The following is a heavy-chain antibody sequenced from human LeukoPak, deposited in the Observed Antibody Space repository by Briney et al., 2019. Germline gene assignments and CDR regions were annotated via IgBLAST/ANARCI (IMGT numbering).Heavy chain of an antibody. D-gene: IGHD3-10*01. CDR2: IIPIFGTA. Sequence: ASVKVSCKASGGTFSSYAISWVRQAPGQGLERMGGIIPIFGTANYAQKFQGRVTITADESTSTAYMELSSLRSEDTAVYYCARDRLAMVRGVSDYYYYGMDVWGQGATVTVSS. J-gene: IGHJ6*02. V-gene: IGHV1-69*13. CDR3: ARDRLAMVRGVSDYYYYGMDV. CDR1: GGTFSSYA.